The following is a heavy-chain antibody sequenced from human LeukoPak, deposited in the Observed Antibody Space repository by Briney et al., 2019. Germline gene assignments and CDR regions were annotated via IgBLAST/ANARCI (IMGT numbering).Heavy chain of an antibody. CDR3: ARLYSTGPFDY. J-gene: IGHJ4*02. Sequence: SETLSLTRTVSGGSISSSSYYWGWIRQPPGKGLEWIGSIYYSGSTYYNPSLKSRVTISVDTSKNQFSLKLSSVTAADTAVYYCARLYSTGPFDYWGRGTLVTVSS. CDR2: IYYSGST. CDR1: GGSISSSSYY. V-gene: IGHV4-39*01. D-gene: IGHD6-25*01.